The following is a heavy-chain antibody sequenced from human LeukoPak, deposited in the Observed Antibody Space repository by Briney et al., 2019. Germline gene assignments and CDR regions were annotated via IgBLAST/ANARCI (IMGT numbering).Heavy chain of an antibody. CDR2: IKQDGSER. J-gene: IGHJ4*02. D-gene: IGHD6-19*01. Sequence: GGSLRLSCAASGFTFSSYWMTWVRQAPGKGLEWVANIKQDGSERNYVDSVKGRFPISRDNAKNSLYLQMNTLRDEDTAVYYCATGAGCGYWGQGTLVTVSS. CDR1: GFTFSSYW. CDR3: ATGAGCGY. V-gene: IGHV3-7*03.